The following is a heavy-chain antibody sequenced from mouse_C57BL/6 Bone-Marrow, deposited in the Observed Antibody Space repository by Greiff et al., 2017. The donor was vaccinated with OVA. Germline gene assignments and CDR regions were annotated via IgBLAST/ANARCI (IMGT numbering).Heavy chain of an antibody. V-gene: IGHV8-12*01. CDR1: GFSLSTSGMG. Sequence: QVTLKESGPGILQSSQTLSLTCSFSGFSLSTSGMGVSWIRQPSGKGLEWLAHIYWDDDKRYNPSLKSRLTISKDTSRNQVFLKITSVDTADTATYYCARELTGTSLFAYWGQGTLVTVSA. J-gene: IGHJ3*01. CDR3: ARELTGTSLFAY. CDR2: IYWDDDK. D-gene: IGHD4-1*01.